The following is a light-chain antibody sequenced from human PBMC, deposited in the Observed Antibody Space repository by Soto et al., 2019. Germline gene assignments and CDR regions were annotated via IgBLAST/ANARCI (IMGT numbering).Light chain of an antibody. J-gene: IGLJ2*01. CDR3: CSFALRSTLI. CDR2: EVS. Sequence: QSALTQPASVSGSPGQSITISCTGTSSDVGGYKYVSCYQQHPGKAPKLMIFEVSNRPSGVSNRFSGSKSGNTASLTISGLQAEDEADYYCCSFALRSTLIFGGGTQLTVL. V-gene: IGLV2-14*01. CDR1: SSDVGGYKY.